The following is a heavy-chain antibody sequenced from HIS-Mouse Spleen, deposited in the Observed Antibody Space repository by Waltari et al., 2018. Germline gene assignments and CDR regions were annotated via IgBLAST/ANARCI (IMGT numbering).Heavy chain of an antibody. D-gene: IGHD6-13*01. CDR2: IYYRART. CDR1: GGSISSSSYY. CDR3: AREIPYSSSWYDWYFDL. V-gene: IGHV4-39*07. Sequence: QLQLQESGPGLVKPSETLSLTCTVSGGSISSSSYYWGWIRQPPGKGLAWIGSIYYRARTYYTPSLKIRVTISVDTSKNQFSLKLSSVTAADTAVYYCAREIPYSSSWYDWYFDLWGRGTLVTVSS. J-gene: IGHJ2*01.